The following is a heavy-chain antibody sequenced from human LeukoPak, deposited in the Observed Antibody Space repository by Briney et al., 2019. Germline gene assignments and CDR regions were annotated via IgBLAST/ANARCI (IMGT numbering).Heavy chain of an antibody. D-gene: IGHD5-24*01. CDR2: IYYTGST. Sequence: GSLRLSCAASGFTFSSYSMNWVRQPPGKGLEWIGSIYYTGSTYYNPSLKSRVTISIDTSKNQFSLKVTSLTAADTAVYYCATVSRVAAGWHKKRYYYYYMDVWGKGTTVTVSS. V-gene: IGHV4-39*07. J-gene: IGHJ6*03. CDR3: ATVSRVAAGWHKKRYYYYYMDV. CDR1: GFTFSSYS.